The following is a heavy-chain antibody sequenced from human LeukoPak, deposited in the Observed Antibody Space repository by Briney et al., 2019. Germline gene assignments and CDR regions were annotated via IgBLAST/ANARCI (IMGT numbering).Heavy chain of an antibody. CDR2: ISGSGRST. J-gene: IGHJ4*02. CDR3: AKKSPIFGVVIPLFDY. D-gene: IGHD3-3*01. Sequence: GGSLRLSCAASGLAFSSYVMNWVRQAPGKGLEWVSSISGSGRSTYYADSVKGWFTISRDNSTNTLYLQMSSLRAEDTAVYYCAKKSPIFGVVIPLFDYWGQGTLVTVSS. CDR1: GLAFSSYV. V-gene: IGHV3-23*01.